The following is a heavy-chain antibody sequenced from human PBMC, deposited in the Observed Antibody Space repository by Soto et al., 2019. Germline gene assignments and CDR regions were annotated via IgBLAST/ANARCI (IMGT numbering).Heavy chain of an antibody. J-gene: IGHJ5*02. D-gene: IGHD3-16*01. Sequence: GGSLRLSCAASGFTLSYVWISWVRQAPWKGLEWVGRIKSTKDGGTIDYAAPVKDRFIISRDDSENTLHLQMNTLRTEDTAVYQCAMDRAVGGGHVGFDPWGQRTLVAVSS. V-gene: IGHV3-15*01. CDR1: GFTLSYVW. CDR3: AMDRAVGGGHVGFDP. CDR2: IKSTKDGGTI.